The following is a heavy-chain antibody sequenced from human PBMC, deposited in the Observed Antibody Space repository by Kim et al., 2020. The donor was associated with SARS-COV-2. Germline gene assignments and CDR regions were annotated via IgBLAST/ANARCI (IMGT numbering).Heavy chain of an antibody. CDR3: ARDIASYSSGWLYYYYG. J-gene: IGHJ6*01. D-gene: IGHD6-19*01. Sequence: GGSLRLSCAASGFTFSSYGMHWVRQAPGKGLEWVAVISYDGSNKHYVDSVKGRFTISRDNSKNTLYLQMNSLRAEDTAVYYCARDIASYSSGWLYYYYG. CDR1: GFTFSSYG. CDR2: ISYDGSNK. V-gene: IGHV3-30*04.